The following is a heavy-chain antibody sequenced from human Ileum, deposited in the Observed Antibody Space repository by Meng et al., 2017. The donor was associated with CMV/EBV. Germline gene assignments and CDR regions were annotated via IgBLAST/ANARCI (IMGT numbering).Heavy chain of an antibody. CDR3: AKGSDCGGKCYSQYYFAMDV. D-gene: IGHD2-21*01. CDR2: ISGSGGDT. J-gene: IGHJ6*02. V-gene: IGHV3-23*01. CDR1: GFTFSNYA. Sequence: GESLKISCAASGFTFSNYAMTWVRQAPGKGLEWVSAISGSGGDTYYADSVKGRFANSRDNSKNTLYLQMSSLRAEDTAVYCCAKGSDCGGKCYSQYYFAMDVWGQGTTVTVSS.